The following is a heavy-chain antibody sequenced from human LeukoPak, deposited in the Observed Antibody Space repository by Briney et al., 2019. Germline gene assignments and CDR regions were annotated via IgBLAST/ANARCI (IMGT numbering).Heavy chain of an antibody. Sequence: GGSLRLSCAASGFSFSNSWMHWVRQAPGKGLEWISYITSSSNIYYADSVKGRFTISRDNAKNSLYLQMNSLRAEDTAVYYCARDYYGDYYFDNWGQGTLVTVSS. CDR1: GFSFSNSW. CDR3: ARDYYGDYYFDN. CDR2: ITSSSNI. V-gene: IGHV3-48*01. J-gene: IGHJ4*02. D-gene: IGHD4-17*01.